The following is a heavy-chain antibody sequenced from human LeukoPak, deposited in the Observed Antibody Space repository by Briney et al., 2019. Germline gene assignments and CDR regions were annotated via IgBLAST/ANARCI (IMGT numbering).Heavy chain of an antibody. CDR1: GYTFTSYG. V-gene: IGHV1-18*01. CDR2: ISAYNGNT. J-gene: IGHJ3*02. CDR3: ARDPIVVVVAANNDAFDI. Sequence: ASVKVSCKASGYTFTSYGISWVRQAPGQGLEWMGWISAYNGNTNYAQKLQGRVTTTTDTSTSTAYMELRSLRSDDTAVYYCARDPIVVVVAANNDAFDIWGQGTMVTVSS. D-gene: IGHD2-15*01.